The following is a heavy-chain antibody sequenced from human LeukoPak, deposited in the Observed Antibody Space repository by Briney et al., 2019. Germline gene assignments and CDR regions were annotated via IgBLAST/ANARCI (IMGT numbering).Heavy chain of an antibody. D-gene: IGHD6-19*01. V-gene: IGHV4-39*07. CDR2: IYYSGST. CDR3: MRGQIPVAVWD. CDR1: GGSSSRGSYY. J-gene: IGHJ4*02. Sequence: SETLSLTCTVSGGSSSRGSYYWGWIRQPPGKGLEWIGSIYYSGSTYYNPSLKSRVTISVDTSKTQFSLKLNSVTAADTSVYYCMRGQIPVAVWDWGQGTLVTVSS.